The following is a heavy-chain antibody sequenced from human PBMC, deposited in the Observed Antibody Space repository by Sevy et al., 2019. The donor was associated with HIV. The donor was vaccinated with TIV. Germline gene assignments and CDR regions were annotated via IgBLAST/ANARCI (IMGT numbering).Heavy chain of an antibody. CDR1: GYSFTSYW. D-gene: IGHD6-13*01. J-gene: IGHJ5*02. CDR3: ARRDGRSRRVDWFDP. Sequence: GESLKISCKGSGYSFTSYWIGWVRQMPGKGLEWMGIIYPGDSDTRYSPSFQGQVTISADKSISTAYLQWSSLKASDTAMYYCARRDGRSRRVDWFDPWGQGTLVTVSS. CDR2: IYPGDSDT. V-gene: IGHV5-51*01.